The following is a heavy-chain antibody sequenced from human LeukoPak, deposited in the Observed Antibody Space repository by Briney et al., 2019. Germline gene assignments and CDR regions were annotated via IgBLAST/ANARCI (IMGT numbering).Heavy chain of an antibody. CDR1: GGSISSYY. CDR3: ASSAYCGGDCYSEGYYFDY. V-gene: IGHV4-4*07. J-gene: IGHJ4*02. D-gene: IGHD2-21*02. Sequence: SETLSLTCTVSGGSISSYYWSWIRQPTGKGLEWIGRIYTSGSTNYNPSLKSRATMSVDTSKNQFSLKLSSVTAADTAVYYCASSAYCGGDCYSEGYYFDYWGQGTLVTVSS. CDR2: IYTSGST.